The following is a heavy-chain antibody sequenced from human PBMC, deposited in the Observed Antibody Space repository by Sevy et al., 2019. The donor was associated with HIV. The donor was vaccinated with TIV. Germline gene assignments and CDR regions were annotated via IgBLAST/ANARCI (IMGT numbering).Heavy chain of an antibody. J-gene: IGHJ4*01. CDR3: ATAYCSGGRCYSLAY. Sequence: ASVKVSCKISGYTFSSYRITWVRQAPGQGLECMGWISPHNGDTNYAQKLQGRVTMITDTSMTTAYMELRNLRSDDTAVYYCATAYCSGGRCYSLAYWGQGTLVTVSS. V-gene: IGHV1-18*01. D-gene: IGHD2-15*01. CDR2: ISPHNGDT. CDR1: GYTFSSYR.